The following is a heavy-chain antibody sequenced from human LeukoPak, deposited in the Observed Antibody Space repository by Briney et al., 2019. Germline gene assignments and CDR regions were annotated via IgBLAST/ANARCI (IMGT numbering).Heavy chain of an antibody. CDR3: ARGVRFGELISNYFDY. CDR2: INHSGST. CDR1: GGSFGCYY. Sequence: PSETLSLTCAVYGGSFGCYYWSWIRQPPGKGLEWIGEINHSGSTNYNPSLKSRVTISVDTSKNEFSLKLSSVTAADTAVYYCARGVRFGELISNYFDYWGQGTLVTVYS. J-gene: IGHJ4*02. V-gene: IGHV4-34*01. D-gene: IGHD3-10*01.